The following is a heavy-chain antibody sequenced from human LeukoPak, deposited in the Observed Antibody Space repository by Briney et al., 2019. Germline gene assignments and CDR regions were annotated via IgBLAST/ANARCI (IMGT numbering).Heavy chain of an antibody. CDR2: ISSSSSYI. J-gene: IGHJ4*02. D-gene: IGHD3-3*01. V-gene: IGHV3-21*01. CDR3: ARDPAGDYDFWSGYRTYYFDY. Sequence: GGSLRLSCAASGFTFSSYSMNWVRQDPGQGLEWVSSISSSSSYIYYADSVKGRFTISRDNAKNSLYLQMNSLRAEDTAVYYCARDPAGDYDFWSGYRTYYFDYWGQGTLVTVSS. CDR1: GFTFSSYS.